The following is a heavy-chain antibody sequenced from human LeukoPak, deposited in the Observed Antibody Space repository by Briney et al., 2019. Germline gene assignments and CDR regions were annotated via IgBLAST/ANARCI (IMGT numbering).Heavy chain of an antibody. Sequence: PGGSLRLSCAASGFTFSSYWMSWVRQAPGKGLEWVANIKQDGSEKYYVDSVKGRFTISRDNAKNSLYLQMNSLRAEDTAVYYCARQRVGVIVEDAFDIWGQGTMVTVSS. D-gene: IGHD3-16*02. CDR2: IKQDGSEK. CDR3: ARQRVGVIVEDAFDI. CDR1: GFTFSSYW. V-gene: IGHV3-7*01. J-gene: IGHJ3*02.